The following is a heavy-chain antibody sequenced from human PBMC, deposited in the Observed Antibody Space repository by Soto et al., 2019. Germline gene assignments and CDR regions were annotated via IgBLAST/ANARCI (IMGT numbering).Heavy chain of an antibody. CDR3: ARIFDFWSGYYFSY. CDR1: GFSLSTSGVG. V-gene: IGHV2-5*02. Sequence: SGPTLVNPTQTLTLTCTFSGFSLSTSGVGVGWTRQAPRKAPEWLAFIFWDDDKRYSPSLENRLTITKDTSKNQVVLTMTNMDPVDTATYYCARIFDFWSGYYFSYWGRGTLVTVSS. CDR2: IFWDDDK. J-gene: IGHJ4*02. D-gene: IGHD3-3*01.